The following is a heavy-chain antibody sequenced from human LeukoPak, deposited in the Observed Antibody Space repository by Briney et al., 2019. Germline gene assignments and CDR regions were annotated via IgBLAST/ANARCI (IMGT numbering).Heavy chain of an antibody. CDR1: GYTFNGYY. D-gene: IGHD4-17*01. CDR2: INPNSGGT. J-gene: IGHJ4*02. CDR3: ANIPTVTTNVGFDY. Sequence: ASAKVSCKASGYTFNGYYMHWVRQAPGQGLEWMGRINPNSGGTNYALKFQGRVTMTRDTSISTAYMELSRLRSDDTAVYYCANIPTVTTNVGFDYWGQGTLVTVSS. V-gene: IGHV1-2*06.